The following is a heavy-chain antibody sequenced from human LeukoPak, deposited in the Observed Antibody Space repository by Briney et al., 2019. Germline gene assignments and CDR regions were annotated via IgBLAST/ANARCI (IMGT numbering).Heavy chain of an antibody. V-gene: IGHV1-69*13. CDR2: IIPIFGTA. Sequence: SVKVSCKASGGTYSSYAISWVRQAPGQGLEWMGGIIPIFGTANYAQKFQGRVTITADESTSTAYMELSSLRSEDTAVYYCARGPTEGDPNFDYWGQGTLVTVSS. CDR3: ARGPTEGDPNFDY. CDR1: GGTYSSYA. D-gene: IGHD3-10*01. J-gene: IGHJ4*02.